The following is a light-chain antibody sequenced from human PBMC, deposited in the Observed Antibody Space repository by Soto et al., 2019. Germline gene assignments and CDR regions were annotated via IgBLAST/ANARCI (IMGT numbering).Light chain of an antibody. J-gene: IGKJ4*01. CDR2: KAS. CDR1: PGISTW. V-gene: IGKV1-5*03. CDR3: QQYNSYSLT. Sequence: DSQMTQSPSTLSASVGDRITITCRASPGISTWLAWYQQKPGKAPKLLIYKASTLESGVPSRFSGSGSGTEFTLNISSLQPDDFATYYCQQYNSYSLTFGGGTKVEIK.